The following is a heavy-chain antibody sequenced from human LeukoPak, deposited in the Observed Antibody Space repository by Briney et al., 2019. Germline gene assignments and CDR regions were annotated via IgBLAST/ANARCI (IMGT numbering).Heavy chain of an antibody. D-gene: IGHD3-16*01. CDR3: ARGSLPGDSYDYVWGSYQNPAFDI. CDR1: GFTFDDYG. V-gene: IGHV3-20*04. CDR2: INWNGGST. J-gene: IGHJ3*02. Sequence: GGSLRLSCAASGFTFDDYGMSWVRQAPGKGLEWVSRINWNGGSTCYADSVKGRFTISRDNAKNSLYLQMNSLRAEDTALYYCARGSLPGDSYDYVWGSYQNPAFDIWGQGTMVTVSS.